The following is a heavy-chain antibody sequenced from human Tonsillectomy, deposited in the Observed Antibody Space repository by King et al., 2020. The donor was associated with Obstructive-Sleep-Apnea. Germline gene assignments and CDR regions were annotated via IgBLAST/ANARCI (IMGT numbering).Heavy chain of an antibody. CDR1: GKSVSEFA. D-gene: IGHD6-13*01. Sequence: QLVQSGAEVKKPGASVKVSCKVSGKSVSEFAMHWVRQAPGKGLEWMGGFDPEVGETIYAQKFQGRVTMSDDTSTDTAYMELSSLRSEDTAMYYCATDLGYSSSWQTNQPDWGQGTLVTVSS. V-gene: IGHV1-24*01. CDR2: FDPEVGET. J-gene: IGHJ4*02. CDR3: ATDLGYSSSWQTNQPD.